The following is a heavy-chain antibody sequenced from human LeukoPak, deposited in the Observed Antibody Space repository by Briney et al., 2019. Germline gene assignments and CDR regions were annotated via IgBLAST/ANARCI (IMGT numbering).Heavy chain of an antibody. J-gene: IGHJ5*02. CDR3: AKDQVDIVVLDP. CDR2: ISGSGSST. Sequence: GGSLRLSCAASGFTFSSYAMSWVRQAPGKGLEWVSAISGSGSSTYYADSVKGRFTISRDNSQNTLYLQMNSLRAEDTAVYYCAKDQVDIVVLDPWGQGTLVTVSS. V-gene: IGHV3-23*01. D-gene: IGHD2-15*01. CDR1: GFTFSSYA.